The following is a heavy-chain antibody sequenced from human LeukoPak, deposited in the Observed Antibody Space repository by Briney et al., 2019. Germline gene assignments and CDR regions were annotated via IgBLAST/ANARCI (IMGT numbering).Heavy chain of an antibody. CDR1: GDSVSTNSAT. V-gene: IGHV6-1*01. D-gene: IGHD1-26*01. CDR3: ARLVGASWFDS. CDR2: TYYRSKWSN. Sequence: SQTLSLTCAISGDSVSTNSATWTWLRQSPSRGLEWLGRTYYRSKWSNDYAVSMKSRITINPDTSKNQFSLQLNSVTPEDTAVYYCARLVGASWFDSWGQGTLVTVSS. J-gene: IGHJ5*01.